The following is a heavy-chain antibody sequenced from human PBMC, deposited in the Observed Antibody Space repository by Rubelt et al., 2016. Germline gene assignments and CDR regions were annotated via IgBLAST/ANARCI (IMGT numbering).Heavy chain of an antibody. D-gene: IGHD4-17*01. Sequence: QVQLVQSGAEVKRPGASVKVSCKASGYPFATYAMHWVRQAPGHRLEWMGWIDAGNGDTKYSINLQGRVHCTRDTSASTAYMELSSLRSEDSAVYYCARFALPAVTTAYYYYALDVWGQGTTVTVSS. CDR1: GYPFATYA. CDR2: IDAGNGDT. CDR3: ARFALPAVTTAYYYYALDV. V-gene: IGHV1-3*01. J-gene: IGHJ6*02.